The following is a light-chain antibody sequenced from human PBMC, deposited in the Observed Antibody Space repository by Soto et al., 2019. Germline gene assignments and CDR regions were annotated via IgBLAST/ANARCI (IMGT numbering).Light chain of an antibody. CDR3: QLLDSFPLT. Sequence: IHMTQSASTLSASVGYRVTITCRASQGISSSLAWYQQKPGEAPKLLIYAASTLQSGVPSRFSGSGYGTEFTLTISSLQTEDFASYYCQLLDSFPLTFGQGTRLEIK. J-gene: IGKJ5*01. CDR1: QGISSS. CDR2: AAS. V-gene: IGKV1-9*01.